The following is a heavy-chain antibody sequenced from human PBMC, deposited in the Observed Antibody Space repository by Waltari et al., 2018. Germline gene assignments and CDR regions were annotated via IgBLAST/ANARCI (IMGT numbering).Heavy chain of an antibody. CDR2: ANRVGITP. CDR1: GFTVGTFW. Sequence: EVQLVESGGGLVQPGGSLRLSCAASGFTVGTFWMHWVRQAPGKGLVWGARANRVGITPVYADSVKGRFTISRDVAKNTLSLQVNSLRVDDTAVYYCARGNYYGMDVWGQGTTVTVSS. J-gene: IGHJ6*02. CDR3: ARGNYYGMDV. V-gene: IGHV3-74*01.